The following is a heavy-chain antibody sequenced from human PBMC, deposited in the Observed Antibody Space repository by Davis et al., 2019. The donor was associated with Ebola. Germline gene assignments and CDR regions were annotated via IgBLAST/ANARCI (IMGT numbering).Heavy chain of an antibody. D-gene: IGHD3-10*01. J-gene: IGHJ6*02. CDR1: GGSISSGGYY. V-gene: IGHV4-31*03. CDR3: ARDLRYYYYGMDV. CDR2: IYYSGST. Sequence: SETLSLTCTVSGGSISSGGYYWSWIRQHPGKGLEWIGYIYYSGSTYYNPSLKSRVTISVDTSKNQFSLKLSSVTATDTAVYYCARDLRYYYYGMDVWGQGTTVTVS.